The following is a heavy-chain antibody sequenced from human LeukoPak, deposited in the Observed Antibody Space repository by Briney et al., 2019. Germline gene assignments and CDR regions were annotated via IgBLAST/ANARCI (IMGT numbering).Heavy chain of an antibody. V-gene: IGHV3-30*02. D-gene: IGHD3-10*01. CDR2: IRYDGSNK. Sequence: GGSLRLSCAASGFTFSSYGMHWVRQAPGKGLEWVAFIRYDGSNKYYADSVKGRFTISRDNSKNTLYLQMNSLRAEDTAVYYCAKASRITMVRGVIIPPYYYYYMDVWGKGTTVTVSS. CDR3: AKASRITMVRGVIIPPYYYYYMDV. CDR1: GFTFSSYG. J-gene: IGHJ6*03.